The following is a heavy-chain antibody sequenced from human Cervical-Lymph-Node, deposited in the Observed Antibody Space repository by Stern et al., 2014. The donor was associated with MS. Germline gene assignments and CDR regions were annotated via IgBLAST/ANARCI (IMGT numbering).Heavy chain of an antibody. V-gene: IGHV1-18*01. D-gene: IGHD1-1*01. CDR2: VMTYNGKQ. CDR3: ARGDDKTSYDY. CDR1: GYTFTNTG. Sequence: VQLVESGAEVKKPGASVKVSCKASGYTFTNTGINWVRLAPGQGPEWIGWVMTYNGKQKYAQKLRGRVTMTTDTSTSTAYMELRSLRSDDTAVYYCARGDDKTSYDYWGQGTLVTVSS. J-gene: IGHJ4*02.